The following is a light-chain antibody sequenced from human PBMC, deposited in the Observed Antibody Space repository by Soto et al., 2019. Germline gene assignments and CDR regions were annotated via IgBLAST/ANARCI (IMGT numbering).Light chain of an antibody. J-gene: IGKJ2*01. Sequence: EIVLTRSPGTLSLSPGERATLSCRASQDVSSSYLAWYQQKLGQAPRLLMYGTSNRATGIPDRFSGSGSGTDFTLTISRLEAEDFAVYYCQQYDTSPRTFGQGTKVEIK. CDR1: QDVSSSY. CDR3: QQYDTSPRT. V-gene: IGKV3-20*01. CDR2: GTS.